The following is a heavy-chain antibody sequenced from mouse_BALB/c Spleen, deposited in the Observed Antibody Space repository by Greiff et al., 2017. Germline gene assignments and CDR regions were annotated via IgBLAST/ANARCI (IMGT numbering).Heavy chain of an antibody. V-gene: IGHV5-17*02. Sequence: EVQRVESGGGLVQPGGSRKLSCAASGFTFSSFGMHWVRQAPEKGLEWVAYISSGSSTIYYADTVKGRFTISRDNPKNTLFLQMTSLRSEDTAMYYCALNSLLRLGAMDYWGQGTSVTVSS. CDR3: ALNSLLRLGAMDY. CDR1: GFTFSSFG. CDR2: ISSGSSTI. D-gene: IGHD1-2*01. J-gene: IGHJ4*01.